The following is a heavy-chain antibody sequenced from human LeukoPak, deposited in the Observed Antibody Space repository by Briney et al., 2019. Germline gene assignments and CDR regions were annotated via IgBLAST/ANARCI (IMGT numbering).Heavy chain of an antibody. J-gene: IGHJ4*02. V-gene: IGHV4-34*01. D-gene: IGHD5-18*01. CDR2: INHSGST. CDR3: ARARRYSYGYGPDY. CDR1: GGSFSGYY. Sequence: SETLSLTCAVYGGSFSGYYWSWIRQPPGKGLEWIGEINHSGSTNYNPSLKSRVTISVDTSKNQFSLKLSSVTAADTAVYYCARARRYSYGYGPDYWGQGTLVTVSS.